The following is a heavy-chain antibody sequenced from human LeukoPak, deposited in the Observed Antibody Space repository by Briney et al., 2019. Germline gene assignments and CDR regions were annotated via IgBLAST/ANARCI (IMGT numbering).Heavy chain of an antibody. CDR2: IYTSGSI. D-gene: IGHD3-22*01. J-gene: IGHJ4*02. Sequence: SETLSLTCTVSGGTISSYYWSWIRQPAGKGLEWIGRIYTSGSINYNPSLKSRVTMSVDTSKNQFSLKLSSVTAADTAVYYCARDKRGSSGYYYSFDYWGQGTLVTVSS. CDR3: ARDKRGSSGYYYSFDY. CDR1: GGTISSYY. V-gene: IGHV4-4*07.